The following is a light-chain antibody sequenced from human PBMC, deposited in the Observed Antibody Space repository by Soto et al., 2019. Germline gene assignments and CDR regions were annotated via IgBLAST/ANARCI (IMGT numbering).Light chain of an antibody. CDR1: SSDVGGYNY. CDR3: SSFRSRSVVL. V-gene: IGLV2-14*01. Sequence: QSALTQPASVSGSPGQSITISCTGTSSDVGGYNYVSWYQQHPGKAPTLLIYGVSYRPSGVSARFSGSKFQNTASLTISGLQPEDEADYYCSSFRSRSVVLFGGGTKLTVL. J-gene: IGLJ3*02. CDR2: GVS.